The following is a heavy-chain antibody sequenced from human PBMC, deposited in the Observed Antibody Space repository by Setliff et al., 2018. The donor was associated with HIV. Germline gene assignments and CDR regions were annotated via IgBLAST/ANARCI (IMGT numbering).Heavy chain of an antibody. D-gene: IGHD6-13*01. Sequence: GSLRLSCAGSGFTFDSHGMIWVRQAPGKGLEWVSSIDSSSTFIYYADSVEGRFTISRDNAKNSLYLQMNSLRAEDTALYYCARAPGGGSSSWYQDYWGQGTLVTVSS. CDR1: GFTFDSHG. J-gene: IGHJ4*02. V-gene: IGHV3-21*04. CDR3: ARAPGGGSSSWYQDY. CDR2: IDSSSTFI.